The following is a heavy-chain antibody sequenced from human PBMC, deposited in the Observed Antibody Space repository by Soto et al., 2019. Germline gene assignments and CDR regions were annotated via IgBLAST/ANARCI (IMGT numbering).Heavy chain of an antibody. D-gene: IGHD5-12*01. CDR2: IYFTGRT. J-gene: IGHJ4*02. V-gene: IGHV4-61*08. CDR3: ARGGSGYVRGFDY. CDR1: GGSISSGDYY. Sequence: QVQLQESGPGLVKPSQTLSLTCTVSGGSISSGDYYWSWIRQPPGKGLEWIGYIYFTGRTRYNSSLKSRVTISVDTSKNQFSLKLYSVTAADTVVYYCARGGSGYVRGFDYWGQGILVTVSS.